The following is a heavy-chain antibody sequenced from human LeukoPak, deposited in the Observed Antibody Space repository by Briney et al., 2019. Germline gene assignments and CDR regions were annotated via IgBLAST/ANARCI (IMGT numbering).Heavy chain of an antibody. CDR2: ISSSSSTI. J-gene: IGHJ4*02. CDR3: ARIPRFGDYYFDY. D-gene: IGHD3-10*02. V-gene: IGHV3-48*04. Sequence: PGGSLRLSCAASGFTFSSYSMNWVRQAPGKGLEWVSYISSSSSTIYYADSVKGRFTISRDNAKNSLYLQMNSLRAEDTAVYYCARIPRFGDYYFDYWGQGTLVTVSS. CDR1: GFTFSSYS.